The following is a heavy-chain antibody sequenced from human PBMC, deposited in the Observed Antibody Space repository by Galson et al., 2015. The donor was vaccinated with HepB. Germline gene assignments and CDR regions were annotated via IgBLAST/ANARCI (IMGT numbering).Heavy chain of an antibody. CDR1: GSTFSTDA. Sequence: SLRLSCAASGSTFSTDAMSWVRQAPGKGLEWVSGISGNGGSVYYSGSVKGRFTISRDNSKNTLYLQMNSLRAEDTAVYSCAKGSGAFDNWGQGTLVTVSA. D-gene: IGHD3-3*01. CDR2: ISGNGGSV. J-gene: IGHJ4*02. CDR3: AKGSGAFDN. V-gene: IGHV3-23*01.